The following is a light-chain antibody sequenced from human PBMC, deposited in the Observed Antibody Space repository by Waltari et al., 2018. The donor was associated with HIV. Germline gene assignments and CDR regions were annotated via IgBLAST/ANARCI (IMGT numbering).Light chain of an antibody. Sequence: HSVLTQPASMSGSLGQSITISCLGSSNDVGGFNYVSCYQQSPYKAPRRVIYDVSNRPSGVSGRFYGSKSGSAAPLTISGLQPEDEADYYCCSYSSSGTVLFGGGTRLTVL. CDR3: CSYSSSGTVL. V-gene: IGLV2-14*03. CDR1: SNDVGGFNY. J-gene: IGLJ2*01. CDR2: DVS.